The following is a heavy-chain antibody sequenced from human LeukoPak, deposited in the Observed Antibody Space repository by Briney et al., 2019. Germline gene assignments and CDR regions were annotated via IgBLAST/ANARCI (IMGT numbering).Heavy chain of an antibody. D-gene: IGHD5-24*01. CDR1: GFTFSSYG. CDR3: AKQMATITGPFDY. J-gene: IGHJ4*02. V-gene: IGHV3-30*02. CDR2: IRYDGSNK. Sequence: GGSLRLSCAASGFTFSSYGMHWVRQAPGKGLEWVAFIRYDGSNKYYADSVKGRFTISRDNSKNTLYLQMNSLRAEDTGVYYCAKQMATITGPFDYWGQGTLVTVSS.